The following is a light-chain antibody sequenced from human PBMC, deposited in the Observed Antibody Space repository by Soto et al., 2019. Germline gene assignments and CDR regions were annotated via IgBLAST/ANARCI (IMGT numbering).Light chain of an antibody. V-gene: IGKV3-11*01. CDR3: QQRRNWL. CDR1: QSLSSY. Sequence: IVLTQSPATLSLSPGERATLSCRASQSLSSYLAWYQQKPGQAPRLLIYDASNRASGIPARFSGSGSVTDFTLTISSLEPEDSAVYYCQQRRNWLFGQGTKVDIK. J-gene: IGKJ2*01. CDR2: DAS.